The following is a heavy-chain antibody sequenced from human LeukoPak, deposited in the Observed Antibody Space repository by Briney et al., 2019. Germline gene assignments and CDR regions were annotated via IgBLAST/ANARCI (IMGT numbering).Heavy chain of an antibody. D-gene: IGHD6-19*01. CDR1: GVSFSGYY. CDR3: ARGEYSSGWSLDY. Sequence: MSSETLSLTCAVYGVSFSGYYWSWIRQPPGKGLEWIGEINHSGRTNYNPSLKSRVTISVDTTKIQFSLKLSSVTAADTAVYYCARGEYSSGWSLDYWGQGTLVTVSS. V-gene: IGHV4-34*01. CDR2: INHSGRT. J-gene: IGHJ4*02.